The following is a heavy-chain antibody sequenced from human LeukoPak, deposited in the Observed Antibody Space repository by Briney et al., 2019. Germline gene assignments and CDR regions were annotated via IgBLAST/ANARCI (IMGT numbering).Heavy chain of an antibody. CDR2: IRYDGSNK. CDR3: AKDRGLVRDYYFDY. CDR1: GFTFSSYG. V-gene: IGHV3-30*02. Sequence: GGSLRLSRAASGFTFSSYGMHWVRQAPGKGLEWVAFIRYDGSNKYYADSVKGRFTISRDNSKNTLYLQMNSLRAEDTAVYYCAKDRGLVRDYYFDYWGQGTLVTVSS. J-gene: IGHJ4*02. D-gene: IGHD6-19*01.